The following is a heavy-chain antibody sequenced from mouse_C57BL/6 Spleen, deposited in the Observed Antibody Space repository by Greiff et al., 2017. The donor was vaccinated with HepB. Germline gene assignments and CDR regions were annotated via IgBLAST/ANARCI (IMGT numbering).Heavy chain of an antibody. J-gene: IGHJ3*01. Sequence: EVQLVESGGGLVKPGGSLNLSCAASGFTFSSYAMSWVRQTPEKRLEWVATISDGGSYTYYPDNVKGRFTISRDNAKNNLYLQMSHLKSEDTAMYYCARDLPIYYDYDWFAYWGQGTLVTVSA. V-gene: IGHV5-4*01. CDR1: GFTFSSYA. D-gene: IGHD2-4*01. CDR2: ISDGGSYT. CDR3: ARDLPIYYDYDWFAY.